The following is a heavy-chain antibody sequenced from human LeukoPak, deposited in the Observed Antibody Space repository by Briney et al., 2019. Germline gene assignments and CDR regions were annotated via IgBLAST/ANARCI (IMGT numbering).Heavy chain of an antibody. Sequence: GGSLRLSCAASGFTFSTYAMNWVRQAPGKGLEWVSYISSSSSTIYYADSVKGRFTISRDNAKNSLYLQMNTLRAEDTAVYYCARDIIGVGSTFDYWGQGTLVTVSS. J-gene: IGHJ4*02. CDR2: ISSSSSTI. V-gene: IGHV3-48*01. CDR3: ARDIIGVGSTFDY. CDR1: GFTFSTYA. D-gene: IGHD3-3*02.